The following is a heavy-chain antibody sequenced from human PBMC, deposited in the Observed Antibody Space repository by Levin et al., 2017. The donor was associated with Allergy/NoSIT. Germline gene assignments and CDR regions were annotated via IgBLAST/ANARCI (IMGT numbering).Heavy chain of an antibody. J-gene: IGHJ4*02. CDR1: GFTFGDYA. CDR3: ARGRGPAAIWYDN. V-gene: IGHV3-49*04. D-gene: IGHD2-2*01. CDR2: IRSETYGGTP. Sequence: GESLKISCTVSGFTFGDYAMGWVRQAPGKGLEWVGIIRSETYGGTPEYAASVRGRFSISRDDSKNIAYLHINSLRTGDTAVYYCARGRGPAAIWYDNWGQGTLVTVSS.